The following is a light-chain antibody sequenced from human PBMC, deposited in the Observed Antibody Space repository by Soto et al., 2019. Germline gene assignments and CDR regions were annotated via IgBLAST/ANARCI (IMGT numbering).Light chain of an antibody. Sequence: IHLTQSPSSLSASVADRVSITCRASQDIKTYLAWYQQKQGKAPKLLISGTFTLQSGVPSRFNGSGSCTDFTLTISRLQPEDFGTYYCQHLNNYPPVTFGRGTKVD. V-gene: IGKV1-9*01. CDR1: QDIKTY. CDR3: QHLNNYPPVT. J-gene: IGKJ3*01. CDR2: GTF.